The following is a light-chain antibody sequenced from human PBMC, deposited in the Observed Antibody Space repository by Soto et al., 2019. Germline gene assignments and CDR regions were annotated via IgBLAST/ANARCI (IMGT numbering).Light chain of an antibody. J-gene: IGKJ1*01. CDR2: GAS. Sequence: EIVMTQSPATLSVTPGERATLSCRASQSVSNNLAWYQQKHGQDPRLLFYGASTRATGIPARFSGSGCGKEFTLPISSLQSADVAVYFCQQYNNWPRWAFGQGTKVDI. CDR3: QQYNNWPRWA. V-gene: IGKV3-15*01. CDR1: QSVSNN.